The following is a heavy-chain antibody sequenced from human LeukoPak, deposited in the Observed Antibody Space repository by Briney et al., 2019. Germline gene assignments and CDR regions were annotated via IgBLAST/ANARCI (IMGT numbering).Heavy chain of an antibody. J-gene: IGHJ4*02. CDR3: ARGHNYGRLWDY. V-gene: IGHV4-59*01. Sequence: SETLSLTCTVSGGSISSYYWSWIRQPPGKGLEWIGYIYYSGSTNYNPSLTSRVTISVDTSKNQFPLKLSSVTAADTAVYYCARGHNYGRLWDYWGQGTLVTVSS. D-gene: IGHD5-18*01. CDR2: IYYSGST. CDR1: GGSISSYY.